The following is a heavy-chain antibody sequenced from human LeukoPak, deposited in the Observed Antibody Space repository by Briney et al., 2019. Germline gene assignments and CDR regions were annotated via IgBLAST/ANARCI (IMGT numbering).Heavy chain of an antibody. CDR1: GFTVSSNS. J-gene: IGHJ6*03. D-gene: IGHD5-12*01. CDR3: ARDYKGKRSGLYYYYYMDV. Sequence: PGGSLRLSCTVSGFTVSSNSMSWVRQAPGKGLEWVSFIYSDNTHYSDSVKGRFTISRDNSKKTLYLQMNSLRAEDTAVYYCARDYKGKRSGLYYYYYMDVWGKGTTVTISS. V-gene: IGHV3-53*01. CDR2: IYSDNT.